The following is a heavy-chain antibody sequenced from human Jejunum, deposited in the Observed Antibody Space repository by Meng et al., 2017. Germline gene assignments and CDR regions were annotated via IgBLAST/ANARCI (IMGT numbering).Heavy chain of an antibody. V-gene: IGHV3-15*01. J-gene: IGHJ4*02. CDR1: GFTFTNAW. D-gene: IGHD1-26*01. CDR3: STDQQWEPGGRMF. CDR2: IRSKTDGGTT. Sequence: GGSLRLSCAASGFTFTNAWMNWVRQAPGKGLEWVGRIRSKTDGGTTEYAAPVKGRFILSRDDSRNTLELQMKSLKTEDTAVYYCSTDQQWEPGGRMFWGQGTLVTVSS.